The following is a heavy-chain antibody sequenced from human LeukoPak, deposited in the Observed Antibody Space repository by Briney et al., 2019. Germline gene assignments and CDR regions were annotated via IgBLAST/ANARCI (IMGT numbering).Heavy chain of an antibody. CDR2: INHSGST. CDR3: ARASSGSYYNRRYFDY. Sequence: SETLSLTCAVYGGSSSGYYWSWIRQPPGKGREWIGKINHSGSTNYNPSLKSRVTISVDTSKNQFSLKLSSVTAADTAVYYCARASSGSYYNRRYFDYWGQGTLVTVSS. CDR1: GGSSSGYY. J-gene: IGHJ4*02. V-gene: IGHV4-34*01. D-gene: IGHD3-10*01.